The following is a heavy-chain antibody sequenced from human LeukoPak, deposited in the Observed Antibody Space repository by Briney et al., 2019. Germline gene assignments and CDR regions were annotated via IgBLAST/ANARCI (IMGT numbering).Heavy chain of an antibody. CDR3: ARDRSVRYFDY. CDR2: IWYDGSNK. J-gene: IGHJ4*02. V-gene: IGHV3-33*08. Sequence: GGSLRLSCAASGIIFSFYGMHWVRQAPGKGLEWVAVIWYDGSNKYYADSVKGRFTISRDTPKNTLYLQMNSLRAEDTAVYYCARDRSVRYFDYWGQGALVTVSS. CDR1: GIIFSFYG. D-gene: IGHD2-15*01.